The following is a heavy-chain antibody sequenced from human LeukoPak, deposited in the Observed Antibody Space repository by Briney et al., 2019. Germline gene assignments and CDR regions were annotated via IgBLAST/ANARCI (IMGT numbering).Heavy chain of an antibody. V-gene: IGHV3-23*01. CDR2: IGGRGSPT. D-gene: IGHD2-2*01. Sequence: TGGSLRLSCAASGFTFSSYAMSWVRQAPGKGLELVSGIGGRGSPTYYADSVKGRFTISRDNDKNRLDLKMDTLRAEDTAVYYCAKSDGALPEARYYYMDVWGKGTTVSVSS. CDR1: GFTFSSYA. J-gene: IGHJ6*03. CDR3: AKSDGALPEARYYYMDV.